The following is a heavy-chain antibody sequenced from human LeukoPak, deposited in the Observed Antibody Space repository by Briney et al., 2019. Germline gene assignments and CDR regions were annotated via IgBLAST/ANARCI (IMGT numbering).Heavy chain of an antibody. D-gene: IGHD1/OR15-1a*01. CDR1: GFSVSDNL. J-gene: IGHJ4*02. CDR2: IYDVGST. V-gene: IGHV3-66*01. CDR3: PKAHYGNTPQ. Sequence: PGGSLRHSRSASGFSVSDNLINWLRPAPGKGLAWVSVIYDVGSTYYAHSVPDRFTISRDNSKYTLYVQMTSLSAEHRAVHLFPKAHYGNTPQWGQGSLVTVSS.